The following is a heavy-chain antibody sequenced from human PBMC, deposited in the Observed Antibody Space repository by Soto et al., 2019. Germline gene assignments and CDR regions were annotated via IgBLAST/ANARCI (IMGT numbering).Heavy chain of an antibody. J-gene: IGHJ4*02. CDR1: GGTFISYA. D-gene: IGHD3-22*01. V-gene: IGHV1-69*01. CDR3: ARGGYYYDSSGYDGLDY. CDR2: VIPMFGTA. Sequence: QVQLVQSGAEVKKHGSSVKVSCKSSGGTFISYAISWVRQAPGQGLEWMGGVIPMFGTANYAQKFQGRVTITADESTSTAYMELRSLRSEDKAVYYCARGGYYYDSSGYDGLDYWGQGTLVTVSS.